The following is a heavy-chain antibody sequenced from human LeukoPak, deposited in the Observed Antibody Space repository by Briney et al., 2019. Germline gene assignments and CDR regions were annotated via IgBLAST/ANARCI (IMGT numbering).Heavy chain of an antibody. CDR1: GFTFSSYD. J-gene: IGHJ3*02. CDR2: IGTAGDT. V-gene: IGHV3-13*01. D-gene: IGHD3/OR15-3a*01. CDR3: ARAGKWTTLDAFDI. Sequence: GRSLRLSCAASGFTFSSYDMHWVRQATGKGLEWVSAIGTAGDTYYPGSVKGRFTISRENAKNSLYLQMNSLRAGDTAVYYCARAGKWTTLDAFDIWGQGTMVTVSS.